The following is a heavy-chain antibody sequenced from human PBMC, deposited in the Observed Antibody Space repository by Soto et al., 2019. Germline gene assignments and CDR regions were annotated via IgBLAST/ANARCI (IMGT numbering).Heavy chain of an antibody. CDR3: ARGAYYYGSGSYTHYYMDV. CDR1: GYTFTSYY. V-gene: IGHV1-46*03. Sequence: GASVKVSCKASGYTFTSYYMHWVRQAPGQGLEWMGIINPSGGSTSYAQKFQGRVTMTRDTSTSTVYMELSSLRSEDTAVYYCARGAYYYGSGSYTHYYMDVWGKGTTVTVSS. J-gene: IGHJ6*03. D-gene: IGHD3-10*01. CDR2: INPSGGST.